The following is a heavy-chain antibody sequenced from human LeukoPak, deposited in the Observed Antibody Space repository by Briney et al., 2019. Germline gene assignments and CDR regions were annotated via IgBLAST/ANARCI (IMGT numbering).Heavy chain of an antibody. D-gene: IGHD3-10*01. CDR1: GGSISSGGYS. CDR3: ARVLLSQYYFDY. CDR2: IYHSGST. J-gene: IGHJ4*02. V-gene: IGHV4-30-2*01. Sequence: SQTLSLTCAVSGGSISSGGYSWSWLRQPPGKGLEWIGYIYHSGSTYYNPSLKSRVTISVDRSKNQFSLKLSSVTAADTAVYYCARVLLSQYYFDYWGQGTLVTVSS.